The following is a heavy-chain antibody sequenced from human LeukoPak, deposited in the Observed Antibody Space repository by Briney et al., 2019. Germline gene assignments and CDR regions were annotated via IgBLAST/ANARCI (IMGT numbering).Heavy chain of an antibody. V-gene: IGHV3-23*01. CDR1: GFTFSSYG. D-gene: IGHD6-19*01. CDR2: ISASGGST. CDR3: AKDHSSGWPYCFPY. J-gene: IGHJ4*02. Sequence: GGSLRLSCAASGFTFSSYGMSWVRQAPGKGLEWVSAISASGGSTYYADSVKGRFTISRDNSKNTLFLQMNSLRAEDTAVYYCAKDHSSGWPYCFPYWGQGTLVTVSS.